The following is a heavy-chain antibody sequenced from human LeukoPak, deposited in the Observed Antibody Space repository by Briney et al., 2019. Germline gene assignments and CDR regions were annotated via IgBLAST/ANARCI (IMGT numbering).Heavy chain of an antibody. D-gene: IGHD4-17*01. J-gene: IGHJ4*02. CDR3: ARDRFEDYGDTELGY. CDR2: IKQDGSAK. Sequence: GGSLRLSCAASGFTFSRYWMSWVRQAPGKGLEWVANIKQDGSAKYYVDSVKGRFTISRDNAKNSVYLQMNSLRAEDTAVYYCARDRFEDYGDTELGYWGQGALVTVSS. CDR1: GFTFSRYW. V-gene: IGHV3-7*01.